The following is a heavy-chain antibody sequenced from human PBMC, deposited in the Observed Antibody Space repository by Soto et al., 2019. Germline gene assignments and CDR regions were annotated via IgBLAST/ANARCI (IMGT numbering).Heavy chain of an antibody. CDR2: ISSSSSYS. CDR3: ARTFPGIAAAAPVWNY. V-gene: IGHV3-11*06. Sequence: VGSLRLSCAASGFTFSDYYMSWIRQAPGKGLEWVSYISSSSSYSNYADSVKGRFTISRDNAKNSLYLQMNSLRAEDTAVYYCARTFPGIAAAAPVWNYWGQGTLVTVSS. J-gene: IGHJ4*02. CDR1: GFTFSDYY. D-gene: IGHD6-13*01.